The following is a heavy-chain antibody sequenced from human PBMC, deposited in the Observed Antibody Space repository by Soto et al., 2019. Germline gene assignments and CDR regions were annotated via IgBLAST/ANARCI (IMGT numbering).Heavy chain of an antibody. CDR1: GYTFTSYG. D-gene: IGHD6-13*01. CDR3: AREDPYSSPPRGYYYGMDV. J-gene: IGHJ6*02. Sequence: ASVKVSCKASGYTFTSYGISWVQQAPGQGLEWMGWISAYNGNTNYAQKLQGRVTMTTDTSTSTAYMELRSLRSDDTAVYYCAREDPYSSPPRGYYYGMDVWGQGXTVTVYS. CDR2: ISAYNGNT. V-gene: IGHV1-18*04.